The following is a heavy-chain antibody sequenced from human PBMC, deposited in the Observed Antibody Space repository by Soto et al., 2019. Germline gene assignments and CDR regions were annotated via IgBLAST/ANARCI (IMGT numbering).Heavy chain of an antibody. J-gene: IGHJ1*01. CDR2: IYYSGST. Sequence: SENLSLTCTVSGGSISSGDHYWNWIRQPPGKGLEWIGYIYYSGSTYYNPSLKSRVTMSVDTTENQFSLKLSSVTAADTAVYYCAIYTGDYSASSGSLSHWG. CDR3: AIYTGDYSASSGSLSH. CDR1: GGSISSGDHY. D-gene: IGHD3-22*01. V-gene: IGHV4-30-4*01.